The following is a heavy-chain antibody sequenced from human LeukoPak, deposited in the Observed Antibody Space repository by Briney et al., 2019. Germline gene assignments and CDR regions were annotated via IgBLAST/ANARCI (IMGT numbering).Heavy chain of an antibody. Sequence: GGSLRLSCAASGFTFSNYGMSWVRQAPGKGLEWVSGISGSGGSTYYADSVKGRFTISRDNSKNTLYLQVNSLRDEDTAVYYCARDRGYSNYYDYWGQGTLVTVSS. CDR3: ARDRGYSNYYDY. CDR1: GFTFSNYG. CDR2: ISGSGGST. J-gene: IGHJ4*02. V-gene: IGHV3-23*01. D-gene: IGHD4-11*01.